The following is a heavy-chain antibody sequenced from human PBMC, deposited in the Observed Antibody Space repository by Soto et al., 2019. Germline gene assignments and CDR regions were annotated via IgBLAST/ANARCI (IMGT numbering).Heavy chain of an antibody. CDR1: GGTLSSYA. CDR2: IIPISGTA. J-gene: IGHJ6*02. Sequence: VQLVQSGAEVEKPGTSVDGSCKAAGGTLSSYACSWVRQAPGQGLEWMGGIIPISGTANYAQNFQGKVPISADESTSTDYMELSSLRYEDTAVYYCARSQGSSTSLDIYYYYYYGMDVWGQGTTGTVSS. V-gene: IGHV1-69*01. CDR3: ARSQGSSTSLDIYYYYYYGMDV. D-gene: IGHD2-2*01.